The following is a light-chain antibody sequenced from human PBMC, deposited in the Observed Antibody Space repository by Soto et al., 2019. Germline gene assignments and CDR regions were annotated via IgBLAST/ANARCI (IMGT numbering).Light chain of an antibody. V-gene: IGLV2-23*02. J-gene: IGLJ2*01. CDR2: EAS. Sequence: QSALTQPASVSGFPGQSITISCTGTSNDIGGYNLVSWYQQHPGKAPKLIIYEASERPSGVSDRFSGSRSGNTASLTISTLQAEDEADYSCCSFAGGATFVFGGGTKLTVL. CDR1: SNDIGGYNL. CDR3: CSFAGGATFV.